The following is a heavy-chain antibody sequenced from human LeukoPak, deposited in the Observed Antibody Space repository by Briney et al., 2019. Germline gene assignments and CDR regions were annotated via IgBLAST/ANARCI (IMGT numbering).Heavy chain of an antibody. CDR2: IYYSGST. D-gene: IGHD2-15*01. J-gene: IGHJ5*02. CDR1: GGSFSGYY. V-gene: IGHV4-59*01. Sequence: SETLSLTCAVYGGSFSGYYWSWIRQPPGKGLEWIGYIYYSGSTNYNPSLKSRVTISIDTSKNQFSLKLSSVTAADTAVYYCARGGNCGGGSCYSDRGWFDPWGQGTLVTVSS. CDR3: ARGGNCGGGSCYSDRGWFDP.